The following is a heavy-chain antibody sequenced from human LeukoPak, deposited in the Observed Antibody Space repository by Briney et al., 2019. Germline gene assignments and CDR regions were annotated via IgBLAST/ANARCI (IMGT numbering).Heavy chain of an antibody. CDR3: AKNEA. D-gene: IGHD1-1*01. CDR1: GFNFSSYW. J-gene: IGHJ5*02. Sequence: GGSLRLFCAASGFNFSSYWMSWVRQAPGKGLEWVANINQDGSEKYYVDSVKGRFTISRDNAKNSLYLQMNSLRAEDTAVYYCAKNEAWGQGTLVTVSS. V-gene: IGHV3-7*01. CDR2: INQDGSEK.